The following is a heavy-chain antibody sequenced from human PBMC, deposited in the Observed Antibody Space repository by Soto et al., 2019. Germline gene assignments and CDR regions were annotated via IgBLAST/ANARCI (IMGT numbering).Heavy chain of an antibody. CDR3: EKIGLSVGATRLQYYLDY. V-gene: IGHV3-23*01. D-gene: IGHD1-26*01. CDR1: GVSCSNFA. CDR2: ISVSGGTT. Sequence: GGSLRLSCAASGVSCSNFAVNWVRRSPGKGLEWVSTISVSGGTTYYADSVKGRFTISRDNSKDTLYLQMNSLRAHDTAVYYCEKIGLSVGATRLQYYLDYWAPGILLTLSS. J-gene: IGHJ4*02.